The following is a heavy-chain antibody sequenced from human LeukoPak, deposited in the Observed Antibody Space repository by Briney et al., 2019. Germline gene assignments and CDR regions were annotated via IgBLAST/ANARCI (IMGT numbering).Heavy chain of an antibody. D-gene: IGHD1-26*01. CDR3: ARDPWEGDAFDI. V-gene: IGHV4-31*03. CDR1: GGSISSGGYY. J-gene: IGHJ3*02. Sequence: PSQTLSLTCTVSGGSISSGGYYWSWIRQHPGKGLEWIGYIYYSGSTYYNPSLKSRVTISVDTSKNQFSLKLSSVTAADTAVYYCARDPWEGDAFDIWGQGTMVTVSS. CDR2: IYYSGST.